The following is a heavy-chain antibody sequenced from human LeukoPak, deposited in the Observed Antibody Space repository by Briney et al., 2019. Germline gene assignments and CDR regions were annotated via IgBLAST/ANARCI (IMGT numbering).Heavy chain of an antibody. D-gene: IGHD6-19*01. CDR3: ARDGSRIAVAGTSGWFDP. J-gene: IGHJ5*02. CDR1: GDSVSSNSAA. Sequence: SQTLSLTCAISGDSVSSNSAAWNWIRQSPSRGLEWLGRTYYRSKWYNDYAVSVKSRITTNPDTSKNQFSLQLNSVTPEDTAVYYCARDGSRIAVAGTSGWFDPWGQGTLVTVSS. CDR2: TYYRSKWYN. V-gene: IGHV6-1*01.